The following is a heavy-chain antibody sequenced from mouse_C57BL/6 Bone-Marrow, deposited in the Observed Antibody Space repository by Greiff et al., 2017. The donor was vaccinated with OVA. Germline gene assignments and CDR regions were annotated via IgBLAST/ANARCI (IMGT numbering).Heavy chain of an antibody. D-gene: IGHD4-1*01. CDR3: AREGNWDYAMDY. J-gene: IGHJ4*01. V-gene: IGHV1-81*01. CDR2: IYPRSGNT. Sequence: VKLQESGAELARPGASVKLSCKASGYTFTSYGISWVKQRTGQGLEWIGEIYPRSGNTYYNEKFKGKATLTADKSSSTAYMELRSLTSEDSAVYFCAREGNWDYAMDYWGQGTSVTVSS. CDR1: GYTFTSYG.